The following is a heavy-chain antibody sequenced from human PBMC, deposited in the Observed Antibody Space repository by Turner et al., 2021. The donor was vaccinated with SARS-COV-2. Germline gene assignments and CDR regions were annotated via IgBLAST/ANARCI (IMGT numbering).Heavy chain of an antibody. CDR2: INTGNGNT. V-gene: IGHV1-3*04. Sequence: QLQRVQSGDEVKKHGASVKVSSKASGYTFTRYGMHWVRQAPGQRLEWMGWINTGNGNTYYSQKYQGRVTIARDTSASTAYMELTSLRSEDTAVYYCARPYYDFWSGYQFASFDYWGQGTLVTVSS. D-gene: IGHD3-3*01. J-gene: IGHJ4*02. CDR1: GYTFTRYG. CDR3: ARPYYDFWSGYQFASFDY.